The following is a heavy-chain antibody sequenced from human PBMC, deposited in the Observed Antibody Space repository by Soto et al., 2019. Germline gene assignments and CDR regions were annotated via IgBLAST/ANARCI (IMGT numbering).Heavy chain of an antibody. Sequence: SETLSLTCTVSGGSIRSYYWSWVRLPPRKGLEWIGCAHYSGTTYYNPSLKSRITISVDTTKSQFSLRLSSVTAADTALYYCATYDTAATSKAHDFWGQGTLVTVSS. CDR1: GGSIRSYY. V-gene: IGHV4-59*01. CDR3: ATYDTAATSKAHDF. CDR2: AHYSGTT. D-gene: IGHD2-21*01. J-gene: IGHJ4*02.